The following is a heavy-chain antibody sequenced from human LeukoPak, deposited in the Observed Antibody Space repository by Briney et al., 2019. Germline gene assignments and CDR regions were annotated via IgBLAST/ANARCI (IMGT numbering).Heavy chain of an antibody. V-gene: IGHV3-53*01. CDR3: ARDSDSGYGPFAS. D-gene: IGHD5-12*01. CDR2: IHSGGTT. CDR1: GFTVSNNY. J-gene: IGHJ4*02. Sequence: PGGSLRLSCAASGFTVSNNYMSSVRQAPGKGLEWVSVIHSGGTTNYADSVQGRFTISRDNSKTTVYLHMNSLRAEDTAVYYCARDSDSGYGPFASWGQGTLVTVSS.